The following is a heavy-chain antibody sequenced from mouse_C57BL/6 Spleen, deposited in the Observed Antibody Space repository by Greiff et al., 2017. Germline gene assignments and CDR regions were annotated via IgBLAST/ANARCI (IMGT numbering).Heavy chain of an antibody. CDR1: GYTFTSYW. J-gene: IGHJ4*01. D-gene: IGHD2-4*01. V-gene: IGHV1-72*01. CDR2: IDPNSGGT. Sequence: QVQLKQPGAELVKPGASVKLSCKASGYTFTSYWMHWVKQRPGRGLEWIGRIDPNSGGTKYNEKFKSKATLTVDKPSSTAYMQLSSLTSEDSAVYYCATPYDYDEDYYAMDYWGQGTSVTVSS. CDR3: ATPYDYDEDYYAMDY.